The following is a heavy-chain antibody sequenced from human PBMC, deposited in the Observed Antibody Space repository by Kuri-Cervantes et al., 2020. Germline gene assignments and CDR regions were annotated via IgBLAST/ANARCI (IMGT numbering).Heavy chain of an antibody. D-gene: IGHD4-17*01. J-gene: IGHJ4*02. Sequence: SETLSLTCTVSGGSISSSSYYWGWTRQPPGKGLEWIGSIYYSGSTYYNPSLKSRVTISVDTSKNQFSLKLSSVTAADTAVYYCARRGPGDFRYYFDYWGQGTLVTVSS. CDR1: GGSISSSSYY. CDR2: IYYSGST. CDR3: ARRGPGDFRYYFDY. V-gene: IGHV4-39*01.